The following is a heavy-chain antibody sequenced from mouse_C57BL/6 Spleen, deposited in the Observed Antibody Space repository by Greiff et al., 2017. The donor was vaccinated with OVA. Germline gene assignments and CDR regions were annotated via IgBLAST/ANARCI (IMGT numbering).Heavy chain of an antibody. D-gene: IGHD2-3*01. J-gene: IGHJ4*01. V-gene: IGHV1-69*01. CDR1: GYTFTSYW. CDR3: ARDDGYYDYAMDY. CDR2: IDPSDSYT. Sequence: VQLQQPGAELVMPGASVKLSCKASGYTFTSYWMHWVKQRPGQGLEWIGEIDPSDSYTNYNQKFKGKSTLTVDKSSSTAYMQLSSLTSEDSAVYYGARDDGYYDYAMDYWGQGTSVTVSS.